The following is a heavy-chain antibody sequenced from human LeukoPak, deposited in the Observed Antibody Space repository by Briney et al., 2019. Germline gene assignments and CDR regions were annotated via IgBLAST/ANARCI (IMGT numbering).Heavy chain of an antibody. V-gene: IGHV1-2*02. CDR2: IDPGRSIT. J-gene: IGHJ4*02. CDR3: ARDESEYYGDSFGD. CDR1: GYTFTDFY. D-gene: IGHD4-17*01. Sequence: ASVKVSCKASGYTFTDFYIHWLRQAPGQGLEWMGWIDPGRSITKYAQKFQGRVTVTRDTSINTAYMDLTALTSDDTAMYYCARDESEYYGDSFGDWGQGTLVTVSS.